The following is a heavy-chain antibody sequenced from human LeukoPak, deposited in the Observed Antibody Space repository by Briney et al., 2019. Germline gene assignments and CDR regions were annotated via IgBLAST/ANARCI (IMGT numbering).Heavy chain of an antibody. CDR2: IYYSGST. D-gene: IGHD2-21*02. CDR3: ARQVGDPTSCVTHFDY. J-gene: IGHJ4*02. Sequence: PSETLSLTCAVSGHSINSGYYWGWIRQPPGKGLEWIGSIYYSGSTYYNPSLKSRVTISVDTSKNQFSLKLSSVTAADTAVYYCARQVGDPTSCVTHFDYWGQGTLVTVSS. V-gene: IGHV4-38-2*01. CDR1: GHSINSGYY.